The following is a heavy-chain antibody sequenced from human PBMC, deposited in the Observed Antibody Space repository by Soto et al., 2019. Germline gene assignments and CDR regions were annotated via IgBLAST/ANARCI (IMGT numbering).Heavy chain of an antibody. CDR2: IYYNGNT. Sequence: QVQMRQSGPGLVKPSQTLSLKCSVSGGSIGSRDYYWSWIRQHPEKGLEWIGSIYYNGNTDYNPSLRGGPTISLDASMNEFSLKLTSVTAADTAVYYCARDKGGAALKGSGMDVWGQGTTVTVS. CDR3: ARDKGGAALKGSGMDV. V-gene: IGHV4-31*02. D-gene: IGHD2-8*01. CDR1: GGSIGSRDYY. J-gene: IGHJ6*02.